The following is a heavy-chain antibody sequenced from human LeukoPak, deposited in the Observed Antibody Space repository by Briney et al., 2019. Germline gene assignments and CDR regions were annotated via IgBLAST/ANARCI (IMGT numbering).Heavy chain of an antibody. CDR1: GFTVSSNY. CDR3: ARAPYDSSGYYYSHFDY. V-gene: IGHV3-53*01. CDR2: IYSGGST. J-gene: IGHJ4*02. Sequence: GESLRLSCAASGFTVSSNYMSWVRQAPGKGLEWVSVIYSGGSTYYADSVKGRFTISRDNSKNTLYLQMNSLRAEDTAVYYCARAPYDSSGYYYSHFDYWGQGTLVTVSS. D-gene: IGHD3-22*01.